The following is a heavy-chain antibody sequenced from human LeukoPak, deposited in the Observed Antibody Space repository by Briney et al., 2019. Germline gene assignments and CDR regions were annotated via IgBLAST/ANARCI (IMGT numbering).Heavy chain of an antibody. CDR3: AREHGDHWGHNWFDP. Sequence: ASVKVSCKASGYTFTSYGISWVRQAPGQGLEWMGWISAYNGNTNYAQKLQGRVTMTTDTPTSTAYMELRSLRSDDTAVYYCAREHGDHWGHNWFDPWGQGTLVTVSS. D-gene: IGHD3-16*01. J-gene: IGHJ5*02. V-gene: IGHV1-18*01. CDR1: GYTFTSYG. CDR2: ISAYNGNT.